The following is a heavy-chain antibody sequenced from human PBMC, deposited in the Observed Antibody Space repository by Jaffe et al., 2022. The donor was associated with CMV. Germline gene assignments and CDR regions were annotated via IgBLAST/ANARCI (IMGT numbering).Heavy chain of an antibody. D-gene: IGHD3-3*01. CDR3: ARLRGMPGGDGYYFDY. CDR1: GFSFSDYY. V-gene: IGHV3-11*01. J-gene: IGHJ4*02. Sequence: QVQLVESGGGLVKPGGSLRLSCTPSGFSFSDYYMSWIRQAPGKALEWVAYISFSGNTIYYADSVKGRFTISRDNALNSVSLQLNSLRVEDTAVYHCARLRGMPGGDGYYFDYWGQGTLVTVSS. CDR2: ISFSGNTI.